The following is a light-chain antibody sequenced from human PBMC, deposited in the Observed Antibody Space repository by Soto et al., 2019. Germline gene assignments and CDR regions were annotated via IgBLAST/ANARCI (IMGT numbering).Light chain of an antibody. J-gene: IGLJ1*01. Sequence: QSALTHARSVSGSPGHSVTISCTGTISDVGGYSYVSWYQQHPGKAPKLMISDVSKRPSGVPDRFSGSKFGNTASLTISGLQAEDEADYYCCSYAGAFTYVFGSGTKV. CDR1: ISDVGGYSY. CDR2: DVS. CDR3: CSYAGAFTYV. V-gene: IGLV2-11*01.